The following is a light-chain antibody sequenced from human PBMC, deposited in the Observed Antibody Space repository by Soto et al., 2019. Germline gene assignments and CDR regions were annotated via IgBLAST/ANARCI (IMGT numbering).Light chain of an antibody. J-gene: IGKJ1*01. CDR3: QQYGSSPT. V-gene: IGKV3-20*01. Sequence: EIVLTQSPGTLSLSPGEGATLSCRASQSVRSSYLAWYQQKPGQAPRLLIYGASSRATGIPDRFSGRGSGTDFTLTINRLEPEDFAVYYCQQYGSSPTFGQGTKVEIK. CDR2: GAS. CDR1: QSVRSSY.